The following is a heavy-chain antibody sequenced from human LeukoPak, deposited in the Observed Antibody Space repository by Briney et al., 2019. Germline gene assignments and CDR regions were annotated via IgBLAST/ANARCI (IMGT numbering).Heavy chain of an antibody. D-gene: IGHD2-15*01. CDR1: GGSISSYY. CDR3: AKSRRIVVVVAATWVPDY. CDR2: IYTSGST. Sequence: SETLSLTCTVSGGSISSYYWSWIRQPAGKGLEWIGRIYTSGSTNYNPSLKSRVTMSVDTSKNQFSLKLSSVTAADTAVYYCAKSRRIVVVVAATWVPDYWGQGTLVTVSS. J-gene: IGHJ4*02. V-gene: IGHV4-4*07.